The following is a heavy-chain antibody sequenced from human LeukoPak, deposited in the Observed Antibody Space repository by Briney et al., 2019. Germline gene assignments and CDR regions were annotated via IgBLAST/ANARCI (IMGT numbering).Heavy chain of an antibody. CDR3: ARGLGTNSPPNWFDP. D-gene: IGHD5-18*01. Sequence: SETLSLTCSVSGVSISSTNWWSWVRQPPGKGLEWIGEIYHSGTINYNPSLKSRVTISVDESNKQFSLRLNSVTAADTAVYFCARGLGTNSPPNWFDPWGQGTLVTVSS. J-gene: IGHJ5*02. V-gene: IGHV4-4*02. CDR1: GVSISSTNW. CDR2: IYHSGTI.